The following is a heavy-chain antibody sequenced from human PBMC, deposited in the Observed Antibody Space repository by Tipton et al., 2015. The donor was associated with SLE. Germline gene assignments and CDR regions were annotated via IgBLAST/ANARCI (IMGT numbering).Heavy chain of an antibody. D-gene: IGHD1-26*01. CDR2: ISVYNDKS. CDR3: AGGVGPKGVLDY. V-gene: IGHV1-18*01. CDR1: GDTFTNFG. Sequence: QLVQSGGEVKKSGASVKVSCKASGDTFTNFGISWVRQAPGQGLEWMGRISVYNDKSDYEQKLQGRVTMTTDTSTTTAYMELRSLRSDDTAVYYCAGGVGPKGVLDYWGQGTLVTVSS. J-gene: IGHJ4*02.